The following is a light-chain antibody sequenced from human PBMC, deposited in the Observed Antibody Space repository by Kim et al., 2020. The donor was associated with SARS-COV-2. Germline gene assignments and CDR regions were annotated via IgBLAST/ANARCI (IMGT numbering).Light chain of an antibody. Sequence: LSPGETPTRSCRASQSVSSYLAWYQQKPGQAPRLLIYDASNRATGIPARFSGSGSGTDFTLTISSLEPEEFAVYYCQQRSNWPPAFGQGTKVDIK. V-gene: IGKV3-11*01. CDR1: QSVSSY. CDR3: QQRSNWPPA. J-gene: IGKJ1*01. CDR2: DAS.